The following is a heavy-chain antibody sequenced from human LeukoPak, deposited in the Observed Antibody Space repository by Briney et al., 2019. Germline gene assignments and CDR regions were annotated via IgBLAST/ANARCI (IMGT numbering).Heavy chain of an antibody. CDR1: GGYTGSHY. CDR3: ARDFYASGFYFWFDP. J-gene: IGHJ5*02. CDR2: ISPSGTT. V-gene: IGHV4-4*07. Sequence: SETLSLTCTVSGGYTGSHYWSWIRQPAGKGLEWIGRISPSGTTHYNPSLGSRVTMSVDTSKNYFSLRSSSVTAADTAVYYCARDFYASGFYFWFDPWGQGMLVTVSS. D-gene: IGHD2/OR15-2a*01.